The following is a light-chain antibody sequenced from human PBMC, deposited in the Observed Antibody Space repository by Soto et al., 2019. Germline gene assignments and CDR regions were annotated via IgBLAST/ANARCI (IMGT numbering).Light chain of an antibody. CDR3: CSYAGGSTYV. J-gene: IGLJ1*01. CDR2: EGS. CDR1: SSDVGSYSL. V-gene: IGLV2-23*01. Sequence: QSALTQPASVSGSPGQSITISCTGTSSDVGSYSLVSWYQQHPGKAPKLMIYEGSKRPSGVSNRFSGSKSGNTASLTISGLQAEDEADYYCCSYAGGSTYVIGTGTKLTVL.